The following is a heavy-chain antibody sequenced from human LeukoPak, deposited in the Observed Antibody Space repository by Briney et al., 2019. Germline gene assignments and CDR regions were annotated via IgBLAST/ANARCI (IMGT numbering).Heavy chain of an antibody. CDR3: AKSQGSSGWYNYYYGMDV. J-gene: IGHJ6*02. CDR2: ISGSGGST. D-gene: IGHD6-19*01. CDR1: GFTFSSYA. Sequence: GVSLRLSCAASGFTFSSYAMSWVRQAPGKGLEWVSAISGSGGSTYYADSVKGRFTISRDNSKNTLYLQMNSLRAEDTAVYYCAKSQGSSGWYNYYYGMDVWGQGTTVTVSS. V-gene: IGHV3-23*01.